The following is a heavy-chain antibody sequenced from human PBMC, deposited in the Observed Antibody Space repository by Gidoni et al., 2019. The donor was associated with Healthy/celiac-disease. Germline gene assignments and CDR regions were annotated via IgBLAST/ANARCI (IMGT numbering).Heavy chain of an antibody. Sequence: EVQLLESGGGLVQPGGSMRLSCAASGFTFSRYAMSWVRQAPGKGLEWVSAISGSGGSTYYADSVKGRFTISRDNSKNTLYLQMNSLRAEDTAVYYRAKAYTGGVGGFADSDAFDIWGQGTMVTVSS. D-gene: IGHD3-16*01. CDR1: GFTFSRYA. V-gene: IGHV3-23*01. CDR2: ISGSGGST. J-gene: IGHJ3*02. CDR3: AKAYTGGVGGFADSDAFDI.